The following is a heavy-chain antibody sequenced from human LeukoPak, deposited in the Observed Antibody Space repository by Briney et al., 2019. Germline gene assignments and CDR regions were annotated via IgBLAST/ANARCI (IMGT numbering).Heavy chain of an antibody. V-gene: IGHV3-23*01. D-gene: IGHD1-26*01. J-gene: IGHJ3*02. Sequence: GGSLRLSCAASGFTFSSYGMIWVRQAPGKGLEWVSRISGSGGSTYYADSVKGRFTVSRDNSKNTLYLQMNSLRAEDTAVYYCAKDGGWELLGVSAFDIWGQGTMVTVSS. CDR1: GFTFSSYG. CDR2: ISGSGGST. CDR3: AKDGGWELLGVSAFDI.